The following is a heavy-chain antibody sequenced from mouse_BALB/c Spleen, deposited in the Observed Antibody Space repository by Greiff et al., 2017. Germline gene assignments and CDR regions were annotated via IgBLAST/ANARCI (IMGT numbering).Heavy chain of an antibody. CDR1: GYTFTSYT. CDR3: ANGYYDQN. Sequence: QVQLKQSGAELARPGASVKMSCKASGYTFTSYTMHWVKQRSGQGLEWIGYINPSSGYTNYNQKFKDKATLTADKSSSTAYMQLSSLTSEDSAVYYCANGYYDQNWGQGTLVTVSA. J-gene: IGHJ3*01. CDR2: INPSSGYT. V-gene: IGHV1-4*01. D-gene: IGHD2-4*01.